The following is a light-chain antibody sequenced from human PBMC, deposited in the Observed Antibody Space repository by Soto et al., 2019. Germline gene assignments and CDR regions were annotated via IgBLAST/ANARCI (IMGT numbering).Light chain of an antibody. V-gene: IGKV1-27*01. CDR1: LAISNY. J-gene: IGKJ1*01. CDR2: GAS. CDR3: QRYNTVPWT. Sequence: DIQMTQSPSSLSAFVGDRVTITCRASLAISNYLAWYQQKPGKVTKLLIYGASTLQSGVPSRFAGSGSGTEFSLTITSLQPEDVATNYCQRYNTVPWTFGQGTKVEIK.